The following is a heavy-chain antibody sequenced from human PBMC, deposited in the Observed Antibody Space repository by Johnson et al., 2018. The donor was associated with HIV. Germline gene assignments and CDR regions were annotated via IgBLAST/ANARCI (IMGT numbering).Heavy chain of an antibody. CDR2: LYSGGDT. Sequence: VQLVESGGGLVQPGGSLRLSCAASGFTVSSNYMTWVRQGPGRGLEWVSVLYSGGDTYYADSVKGRFTISRDNSKNTLYLQINSLRAEDTAVYYCARLRGAFDIWGQGTMVTVSS. V-gene: IGHV3-66*02. J-gene: IGHJ3*02. CDR1: GFTVSSNY. CDR3: ARLRGAFDI.